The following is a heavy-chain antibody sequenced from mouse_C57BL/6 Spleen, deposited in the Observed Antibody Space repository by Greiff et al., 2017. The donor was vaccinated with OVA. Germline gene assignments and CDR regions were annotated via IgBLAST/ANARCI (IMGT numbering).Heavy chain of an antibody. D-gene: IGHD4-1*01. CDR3: TRRGLGRGAYYAMDY. Sequence: VKLVESGAELVRPGASVTLSCKASGYTFTDYEMHWVKQTPVHGLEWIGAIDPETGGTAYNQQFKGKAILTADKSSSTAYMERRSLTSEDSAVDYCTRRGLGRGAYYAMDYWGQGTSVTVSS. J-gene: IGHJ4*01. CDR2: IDPETGGT. V-gene: IGHV1-15*01. CDR1: GYTFTDYE.